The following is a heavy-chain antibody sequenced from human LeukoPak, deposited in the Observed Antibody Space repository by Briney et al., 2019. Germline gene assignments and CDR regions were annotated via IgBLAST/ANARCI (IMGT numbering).Heavy chain of an antibody. CDR3: GKGGSSRHNWFDP. Sequence: PGGSLRLSCAASGFTFSDYGMHWVRQAPGKGLEWVAFVLNDVSNAYYPDSVKGRFTISRDNSTNTLYLQRNRLRAEDTAVYYCGKGGSSRHNWFDPWGQGTLVTV. CDR1: GFTFSDYG. J-gene: IGHJ5*02. CDR2: VLNDVSNA. V-gene: IGHV3-30*02. D-gene: IGHD6-13*01.